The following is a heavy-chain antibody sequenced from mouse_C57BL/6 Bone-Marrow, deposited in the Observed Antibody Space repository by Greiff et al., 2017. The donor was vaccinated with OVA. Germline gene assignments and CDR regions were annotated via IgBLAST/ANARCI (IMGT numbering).Heavy chain of an antibody. CDR1: GYTFTSYW. CDR2: IDPSDSYT. Sequence: QVQLKQPGAELVMPGASVKLSCKASGYTFTSYWMHWVKQRPGQGLEWIGEIDPSDSYTNYNQKFKGKSTLTVDKSSSTAYMQLSSLTSEDSAVYYCARNYDGRHYAMDYWGQGTSVTVSS. V-gene: IGHV1-69*01. D-gene: IGHD2-4*01. CDR3: ARNYDGRHYAMDY. J-gene: IGHJ4*01.